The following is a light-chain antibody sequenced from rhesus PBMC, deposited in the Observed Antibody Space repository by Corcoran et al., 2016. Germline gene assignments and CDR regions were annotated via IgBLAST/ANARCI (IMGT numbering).Light chain of an antibody. CDR3: QHYYSTPHS. J-gene: IGKJ2*01. CDR1: QGITND. V-gene: IGKV1-25*01. CDR2: EAS. Sequence: DIQMTQSPSSLSASVGDRVTITCRASQGITNDLAWYQQKPGETPKLLTYEASSLQSGIPSRFSGSGSGTDFTLTISSLQSEDFATYYCQHYYSTPHSFGQGTKVEIK.